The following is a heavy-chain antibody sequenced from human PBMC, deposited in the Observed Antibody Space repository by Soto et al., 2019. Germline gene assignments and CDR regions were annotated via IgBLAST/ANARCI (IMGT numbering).Heavy chain of an antibody. J-gene: IGHJ6*02. Sequence: SVKVSCKASGGTFSSYAISWVRQAPGQGLELMGEIIPIFGTANYAQKFQGRVTITADESTSTAYMELSSLRSEDTAVYYCTRDPYSGSYYYYYYGMDVWGQGTTVTVSS. CDR1: GGTFSSYA. CDR3: TRDPYSGSYYYYYYGMDV. D-gene: IGHD1-26*01. CDR2: IIPIFGTA. V-gene: IGHV1-69*13.